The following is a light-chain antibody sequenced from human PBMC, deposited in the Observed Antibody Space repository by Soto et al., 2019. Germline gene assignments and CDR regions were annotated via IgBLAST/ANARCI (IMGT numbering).Light chain of an antibody. Sequence: DIVWTQSPDSLAVSLGERATINCKSSQTVFDNSYNKNYLAWYQQKPGQSPKLLIHWASTRASGVPDRFSGSGSGTDFTLTISSLQAEDVAVYFCHQYYTLPLTFGGGTKVEIK. CDR2: WAS. V-gene: IGKV4-1*01. J-gene: IGKJ4*01. CDR1: QTVFDNSYNKNY. CDR3: HQYYTLPLT.